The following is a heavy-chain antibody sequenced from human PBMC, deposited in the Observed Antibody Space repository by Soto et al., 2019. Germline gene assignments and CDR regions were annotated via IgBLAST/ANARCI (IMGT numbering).Heavy chain of an antibody. Sequence: PGGSLRLSCAASGFTVSTNYMNWVRQAPGKGLEWVSVIYSGGSTNYADPVKGRFTISRDNSKNTLYLQMNSLRAEDTAVYYCARDLQDSSGCSEAFDYWGQGTLVTVSS. CDR2: IYSGGST. J-gene: IGHJ4*02. CDR1: GFTVSTNY. V-gene: IGHV3-66*01. D-gene: IGHD6-19*01. CDR3: ARDLQDSSGCSEAFDY.